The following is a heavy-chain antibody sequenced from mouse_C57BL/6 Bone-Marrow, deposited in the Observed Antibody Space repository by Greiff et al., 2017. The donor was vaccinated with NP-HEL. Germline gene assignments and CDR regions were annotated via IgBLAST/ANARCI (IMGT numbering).Heavy chain of an antibody. J-gene: IGHJ4*01. D-gene: IGHD2-12*01. CDR2: IRSKRNNYAT. CDR3: VRHRIEYAMDY. V-gene: IGHV10-1*01. Sequence: EVQRVESGGGLVQPKGSLKLSCAASGFSFNTYAMNWVRQAPGKGLEWVARIRSKRNNYATYYADSVKDRFTISRDDSESMLYLQMNNLKTEDTAMYYCVRHRIEYAMDYWGQGTSVTVSS. CDR1: GFSFNTYA.